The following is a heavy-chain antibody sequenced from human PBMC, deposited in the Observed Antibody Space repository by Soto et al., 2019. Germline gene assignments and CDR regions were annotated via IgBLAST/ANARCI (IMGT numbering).Heavy chain of an antibody. CDR2: IYASGTT. D-gene: IGHD1-1*01. Sequence: SETLSLTCTVSGASISNYYWSWIRQPAGKGLECLGRIYASGTTTYNPSLRSRVTMSVDTSKNQFSLNLNSVTVADTAVYYCARESRSELGTVEYWGQGTLVPVSS. CDR3: ARESRSELGTVEY. V-gene: IGHV4-4*07. J-gene: IGHJ4*02. CDR1: GASISNYY.